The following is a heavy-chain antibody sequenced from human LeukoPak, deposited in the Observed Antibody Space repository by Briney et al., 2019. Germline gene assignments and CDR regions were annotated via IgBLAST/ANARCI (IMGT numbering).Heavy chain of an antibody. CDR1: GGSINTYY. CDR2: IYSSGTT. Sequence: PSETLSLTCTVSGGSINTYYWGWIRQSPGKGLEWIGYIYSSGTTNYNPSLKSRVTMPIDTSENQFSLKLSSVTAADTALYYCARHGSGWSFDYWGRGALVTVSS. V-gene: IGHV4-59*08. CDR3: ARHGSGWSFDY. D-gene: IGHD6-19*01. J-gene: IGHJ4*02.